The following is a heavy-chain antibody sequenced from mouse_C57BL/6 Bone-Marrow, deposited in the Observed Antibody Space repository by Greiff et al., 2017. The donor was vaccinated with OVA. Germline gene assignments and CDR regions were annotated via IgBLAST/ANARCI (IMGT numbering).Heavy chain of an antibody. J-gene: IGHJ2*01. D-gene: IGHD1-1*01. Sequence: EVQLVESGGDLVKPGGSLKLSCAASGFTFSSYGMSWVRQTPDKRLEWVATISSGGSYTYYPDSVKGRFTISRDNAKNTLYLQMSSLKSEDTAMYYCARHGLYGSSYVRGSDFDYWGQGTTLTVSS. CDR1: GFTFSSYG. CDR3: ARHGLYGSSYVRGSDFDY. V-gene: IGHV5-6*01. CDR2: ISSGGSYT.